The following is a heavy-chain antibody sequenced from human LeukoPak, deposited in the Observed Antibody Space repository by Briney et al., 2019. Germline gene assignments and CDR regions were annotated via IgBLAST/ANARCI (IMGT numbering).Heavy chain of an antibody. CDR2: IIPIFGTA. V-gene: IGHV1-69*05. CDR3: ASSTMIVYYYYYYMDV. Sequence: SVKVSCKASGGIFSGYAISWVRQAPGQGLEGMGGIIPIFGTANYAQKFQGRVTITTDESTSTAYMELSSLRSEDTAVYYCASSTMIVYYYYYYMDVWGKGTTVTVSS. J-gene: IGHJ6*03. CDR1: GGIFSGYA. D-gene: IGHD3-22*01.